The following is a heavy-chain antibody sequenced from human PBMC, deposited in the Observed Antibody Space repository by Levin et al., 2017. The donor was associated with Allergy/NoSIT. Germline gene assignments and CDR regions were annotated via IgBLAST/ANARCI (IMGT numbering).Heavy chain of an antibody. D-gene: IGHD3-10*01. CDR2: ISSSSSTI. CDR1: GFTFSSYS. V-gene: IGHV3-48*01. CDR3: ARVMVRGVGDAFDI. J-gene: IGHJ3*02. Sequence: PGGSLRLSCAASGFTFSSYSMNWVRQAPGKGLEWVSYISSSSSTIYYADSVKGRFTISRDNAKNSLYLQMNSLRAEDTAVYYCARVMVRGVGDAFDIWGQGTMVTVSS.